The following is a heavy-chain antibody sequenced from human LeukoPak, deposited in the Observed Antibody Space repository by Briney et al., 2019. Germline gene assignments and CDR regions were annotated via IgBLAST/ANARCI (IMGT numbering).Heavy chain of an antibody. J-gene: IGHJ4*02. CDR1: GFTFSSYA. V-gene: IGHV3-23*01. D-gene: IGHD1-26*01. CDR3: AKSWVGAWYFDY. Sequence: GGSLRLSCAASGFTFSSYAMSWVRQAPGKGLEWVSAISGSGGSTYYADSVKGRFTISRDNSKNTLYLQMNGLRAEDTAVYYCAKSWVGAWYFDYWGQGTLVTVST. CDR2: ISGSGGST.